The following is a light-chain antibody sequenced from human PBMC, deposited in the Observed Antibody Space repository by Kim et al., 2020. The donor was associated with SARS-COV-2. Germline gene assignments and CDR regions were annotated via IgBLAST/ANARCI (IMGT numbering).Light chain of an antibody. V-gene: IGLV1-51*01. CDR1: DSNIGSNS. CDR3: GTWDSSLSLWM. CDR2: DSN. Sequence: QSVLTQPPSVSAAPGQKVTISCSRSDSNIGSNSVSWYQHLPGAAPKLLIYDSNKRPSGIPGRFSGSKSGSSATLAITGLQTGDEADYYCGTWDSSLSLWMFGGGTQLTVL. J-gene: IGLJ3*02.